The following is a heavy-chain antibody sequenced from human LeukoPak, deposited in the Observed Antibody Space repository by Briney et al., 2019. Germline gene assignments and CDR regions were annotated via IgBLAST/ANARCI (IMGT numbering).Heavy chain of an antibody. CDR2: IYYSGST. Sequence: SETLSLTCTVSGGSISSYYWSWIRQPPGKGLKWIGYIYYSGSTNYNPSLKSRVTISVDTSKNQFSLKLSSVTAADTAVYYCAGTGGAVAGPDAFDIWGQGTMVTVSS. J-gene: IGHJ3*02. CDR3: AGTGGAVAGPDAFDI. D-gene: IGHD6-19*01. CDR1: GGSISSYY. V-gene: IGHV4-59*01.